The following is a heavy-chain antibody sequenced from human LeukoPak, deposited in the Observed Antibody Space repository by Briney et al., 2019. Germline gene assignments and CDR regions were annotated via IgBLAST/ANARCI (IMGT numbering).Heavy chain of an antibody. D-gene: IGHD4-17*01. Sequence: SVTVSCKASGFTFGTSAVRWVRQARGQRLEWIGWIVVGSVSTNYAEKFQERVTITRDMSTSTAYMELSSLTSEDTAVYYCAATLTVTTGSAYFGMDVWGQGTTVTVSS. CDR3: AATLTVTTGSAYFGMDV. V-gene: IGHV1-58*01. CDR2: IVVGSVST. CDR1: GFTFGTSA. J-gene: IGHJ6*02.